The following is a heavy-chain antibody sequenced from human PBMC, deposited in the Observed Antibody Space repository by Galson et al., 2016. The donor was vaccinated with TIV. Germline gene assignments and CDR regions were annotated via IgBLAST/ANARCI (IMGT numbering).Heavy chain of an antibody. CDR1: GGSINSDLYY. Sequence: ETLSLTCTVSGGSINSDLYYSAWIRQPPGKGLEWIATIYYTGSTYYNPSLKSRVSISMDTPKNQFSLKLSSVTAADTAVYYCARRTHYDSSGYSDAFDIWGQGTMVPVSS. CDR3: ARRTHYDSSGYSDAFDI. J-gene: IGHJ3*02. V-gene: IGHV4-39*01. D-gene: IGHD3-22*01. CDR2: IYYTGST.